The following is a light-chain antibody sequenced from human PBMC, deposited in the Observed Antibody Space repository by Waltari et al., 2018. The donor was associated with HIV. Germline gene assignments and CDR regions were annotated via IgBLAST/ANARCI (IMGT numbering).Light chain of an antibody. V-gene: IGLV1-40*01. CDR3: QSHDSSLSGYV. J-gene: IGLJ1*01. CDR1: SSNIGAGYH. CDR2: GNS. Sequence: QSVLTQPPSVSGAPGQRVTISCTGSSSNIGAGYHVHWYQQLPGTAPNLLIYGNSNRPSGVPDRFSGSKSGTSASLAITGLQAEDEADYHCQSHDSSLSGYVFGTGTKVTVL.